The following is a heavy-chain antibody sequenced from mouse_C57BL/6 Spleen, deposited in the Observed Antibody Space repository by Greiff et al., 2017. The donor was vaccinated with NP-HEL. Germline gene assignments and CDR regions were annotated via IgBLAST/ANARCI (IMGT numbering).Heavy chain of an antibody. J-gene: IGHJ4*01. CDR1: GYAFSSSW. D-gene: IGHD3-2*01. V-gene: IGHV1-82*01. CDR2: IYPGDGDT. CDR3: ARDRQPYAMDY. Sequence: VHLVESGPELVKPGASVKISCKASGYAFSSSWMNWVKQRPGKGLEWIGRIYPGDGDTNYNGKFKGKATLTADKSSSTAYMQLSSLTSEDSAVYFCARDRQPYAMDYWGQGTSVTVSS.